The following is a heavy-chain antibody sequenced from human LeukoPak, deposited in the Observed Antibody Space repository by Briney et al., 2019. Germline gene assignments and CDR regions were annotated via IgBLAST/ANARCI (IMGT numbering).Heavy chain of an antibody. CDR3: ARGYSSSYFEA. D-gene: IGHD6-13*01. Sequence: PSETLSLTCTVSGGSISSYYWSWIRQPPGKGLEWIGYIYYSGSTKYNPSLKSRVSISVDTSKNQFSLKLSSVTAADTAVYYCARGYSSSYFEAWGQGTLVTVSS. CDR2: IYYSGST. V-gene: IGHV4-59*08. CDR1: GGSISSYY. J-gene: IGHJ4*02.